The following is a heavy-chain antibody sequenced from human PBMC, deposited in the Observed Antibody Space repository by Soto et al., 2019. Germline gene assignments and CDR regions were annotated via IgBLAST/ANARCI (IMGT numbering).Heavy chain of an antibody. J-gene: IGHJ6*02. V-gene: IGHV3-7*03. CDR1: GFTVSSYR. D-gene: IGHD3-9*01. CDR2: IKEDGSVK. CDR3: ARYFAMDV. Sequence: PGGSLRLSCAASGFTVSSYRMTWVRQAPGKGLEWVANIKEDGSVKNYVDSVKGRFTISRDNAKNSLYLQMNSLRGEDTATYYCARYFAMDVWGQGTTVTVSS.